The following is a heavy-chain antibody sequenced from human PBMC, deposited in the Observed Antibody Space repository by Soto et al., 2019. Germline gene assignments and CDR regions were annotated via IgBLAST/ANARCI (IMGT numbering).Heavy chain of an antibody. CDR3: ARDIAAAGFSWFDP. CDR1: GGSFSGYY. Sequence: QVQLQQWGAGLLKPSETLSLTCAVYGGSFSGYYWSWIRQPPGKGLEWIGEINHSGSTNYNPSLTSRVTISVDTSKNQFSLKLSSVTAADTAVYYCARDIAAAGFSWFDPWGQGTLVTVSS. CDR2: INHSGST. J-gene: IGHJ5*02. V-gene: IGHV4-34*01. D-gene: IGHD6-13*01.